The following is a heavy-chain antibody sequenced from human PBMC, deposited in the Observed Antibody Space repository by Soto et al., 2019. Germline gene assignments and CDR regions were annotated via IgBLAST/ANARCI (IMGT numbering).Heavy chain of an antibody. Sequence: QVQLQESGPGLVKPSQTLSLTCTVSGGSISSGDYYWSWIRQPPGKGLEWIGYIYYSGSTYYNPSLKSRVTISVDTSTNQFSLKLSSVTAADTAVYYCARAEYYYDSSGYLGWFDPWGQGTLVTVSS. J-gene: IGHJ5*02. CDR2: IYYSGST. V-gene: IGHV4-30-4*01. CDR1: GGSISSGDYY. CDR3: ARAEYYYDSSGYLGWFDP. D-gene: IGHD3-22*01.